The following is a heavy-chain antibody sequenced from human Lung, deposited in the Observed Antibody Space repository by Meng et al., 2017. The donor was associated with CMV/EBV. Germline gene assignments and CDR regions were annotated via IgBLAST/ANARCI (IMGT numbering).Heavy chain of an antibody. CDR2: TYYRSKWYN. J-gene: IGHJ4*02. CDR3: ARGYSHRFDY. CDR1: GDSVSSNSVA. D-gene: IGHD1-1*01. V-gene: IGHV6-1*01. Sequence: SQTXSLTXXISGDSVSSNSVAWNWIRQSPSRGLEWLGRTYYRSKWYNDYAVSVKSRITINPDTSKNQFSLQLKSVTPEDTAVYYCARGYSHRFDYWGQGTLVTVSS.